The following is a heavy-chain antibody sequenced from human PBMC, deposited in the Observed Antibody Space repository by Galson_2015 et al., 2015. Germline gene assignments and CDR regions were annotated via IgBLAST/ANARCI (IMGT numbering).Heavy chain of an antibody. CDR2: IKSKTDGGTT. J-gene: IGHJ3*02. CDR3: TTDLMYYYDSSGPPYSFDI. D-gene: IGHD3-22*01. Sequence: SLRLSCAASGFTFSNAWMSWVRQAPGKGLEWVGRIKSKTDGGTTDYAAPVKGRFTISRDDSKNTLYLQMNSLKTEDTAVYYCTTDLMYYYDSSGPPYSFDIWAKGQWSPSLQ. CDR1: GFTFSNAW. V-gene: IGHV3-15*01.